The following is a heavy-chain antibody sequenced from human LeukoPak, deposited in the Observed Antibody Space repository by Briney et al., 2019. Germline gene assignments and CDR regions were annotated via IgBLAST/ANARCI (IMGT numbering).Heavy chain of an antibody. Sequence: GASVKVSCKASGYTFTSYGISWVRQAPGQGLEWMGWISAYNGNTNYAQKLQGRVTMTTDTSTSTAYMELRGLRSDDTAVYYCARGGLILWWSGAFDIWGQGTMVTVSS. V-gene: IGHV1-18*01. CDR2: ISAYNGNT. D-gene: IGHD2-21*01. J-gene: IGHJ3*02. CDR1: GYTFTSYG. CDR3: ARGGLILWWSGAFDI.